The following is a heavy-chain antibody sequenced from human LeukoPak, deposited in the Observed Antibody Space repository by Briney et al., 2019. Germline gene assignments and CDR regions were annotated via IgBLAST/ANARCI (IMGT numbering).Heavy chain of an antibody. D-gene: IGHD3-9*01. V-gene: IGHV4-39*01. CDR2: IYYSGST. CDR1: GGSISSSSYY. Sequence: SETLSLTCTVSGGSISSSSYYWGWIRQPPGKGLEWIGSIYYSGSTYYNPSLKSRVTISVDTSKNQFSLKLSSVTAADTAVYYCARGALHYDILAGTRIASGYYYYGMDVWGKGTTVTVSS. J-gene: IGHJ6*04. CDR3: ARGALHYDILAGTRIASGYYYYGMDV.